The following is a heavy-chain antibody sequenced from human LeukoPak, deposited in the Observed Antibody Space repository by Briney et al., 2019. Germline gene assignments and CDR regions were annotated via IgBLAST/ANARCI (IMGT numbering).Heavy chain of an antibody. Sequence: GGPLRLSCAASGFTFSNYGMHWVRQAPGKGLEWVAVIWYDGSEKYYADSVKGRFTFSRDNSKNTLYLQMNSLRAEDTAVYFCARPRGGSHLPSFDYWGQGTLVTVSS. J-gene: IGHJ4*02. CDR3: ARPRGGSHLPSFDY. CDR1: GFTFSNYG. V-gene: IGHV3-33*01. CDR2: IWYDGSEK. D-gene: IGHD3-16*01.